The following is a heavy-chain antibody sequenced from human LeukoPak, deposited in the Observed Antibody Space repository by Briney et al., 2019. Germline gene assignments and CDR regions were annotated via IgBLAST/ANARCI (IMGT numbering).Heavy chain of an antibody. D-gene: IGHD6-13*01. CDR1: GGSISSSSYY. CDR2: IYYSGST. Sequence: PSETLSLTCTVSGGSISSSSYYWGWIRQPPGKGLEWIGSIYYSGSTYYNPSLKSRVTISVDTSKKQFSLKLSSVTAADTAVYYCARVPPSRSWYAYYYGMDVWGQGTTVTVSS. CDR3: ARVPPSRSWYAYYYGMDV. J-gene: IGHJ6*02. V-gene: IGHV4-39*01.